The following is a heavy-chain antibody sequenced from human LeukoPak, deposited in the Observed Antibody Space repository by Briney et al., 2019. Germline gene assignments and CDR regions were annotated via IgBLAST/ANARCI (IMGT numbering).Heavy chain of an antibody. CDR2: SRNKANSYTT. CDR1: GFTFSDHY. D-gene: IGHD1-14*01. V-gene: IGHV3-72*01. CDR3: ARAEVGTTLD. Sequence: PGGSLRLSCAASGFTFSDHYMDWVRQPPGKGLEWAGRSRNKANSYTTEYAASVKGRFTISRGDPKNSLYLQMNSLKTEDTAVYYCARAEVGTTLDWGQGTLVTVSS. J-gene: IGHJ4*02.